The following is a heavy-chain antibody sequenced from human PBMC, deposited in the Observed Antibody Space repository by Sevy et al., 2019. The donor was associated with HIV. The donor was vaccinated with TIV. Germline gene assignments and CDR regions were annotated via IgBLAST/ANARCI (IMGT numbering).Heavy chain of an antibody. CDR1: GFTFSSYW. CDR2: MNSHGSSI. Sequence: GGSLRLSCAASGFTFSSYWMHWVRQAPGKGLVWVSRMNSHGSSISYADSVKGRCTISRDNAKNTLYLQMNSLRAEDTAVYYGAREAARTDYFDYWGQGTLVTVSS. CDR3: AREAARTDYFDY. J-gene: IGHJ4*02. D-gene: IGHD6-6*01. V-gene: IGHV3-74*01.